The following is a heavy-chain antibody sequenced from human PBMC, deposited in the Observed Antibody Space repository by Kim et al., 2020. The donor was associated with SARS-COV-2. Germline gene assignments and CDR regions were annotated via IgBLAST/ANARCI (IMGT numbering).Heavy chain of an antibody. V-gene: IGHV3-30-3*01. D-gene: IGHD5-18*01. J-gene: IGHJ4*02. CDR3: ARELEQLFIS. CDR1: GFTFSSYA. CDR2: ISYDGSNK. Sequence: GGSLRLSCAASGFTFSSYAMHWVRQAPGKGLEWVAVISYDGSNKYYADSVKGRFTISRDNSKNTLYLQMNSLRAEDTAVYYCARELEQLFISWGQGTLVTVSS.